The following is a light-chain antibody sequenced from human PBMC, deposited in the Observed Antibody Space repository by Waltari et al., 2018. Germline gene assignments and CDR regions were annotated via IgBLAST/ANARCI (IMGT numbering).Light chain of an antibody. CDR2: EDN. CDR1: SGSIASNS. V-gene: IGLV6-57*03. CDR3: QSYDSNSVI. J-gene: IGLJ2*01. Sequence: NFMLTQPHSVSESPGKTVTISCTRSSGSIASNSVQWYQQRPGSAPTTVIYEDNQRPSGVPDRFSGSIDSSSNSASLTISGLKTEDEADYYCQSYDSNSVIFGGGTKLTVL.